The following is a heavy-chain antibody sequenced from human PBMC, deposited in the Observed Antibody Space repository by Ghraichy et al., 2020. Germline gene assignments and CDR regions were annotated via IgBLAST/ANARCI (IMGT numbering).Heavy chain of an antibody. Sequence: LSLTCAASGFTVRSNYMTWVRQAPWKGLEWVSIIYSGGSTYYADSVKGRFTISRDNSKNTLFLQMNSLRAEDTAVYYCARDSYWGWYYYGLDVWGQGTTVTVSS. V-gene: IGHV3-53*01. J-gene: IGHJ6*02. CDR3: ARDSYWGWYYYGLDV. D-gene: IGHD3-10*01. CDR1: GFTVRSNY. CDR2: IYSGGST.